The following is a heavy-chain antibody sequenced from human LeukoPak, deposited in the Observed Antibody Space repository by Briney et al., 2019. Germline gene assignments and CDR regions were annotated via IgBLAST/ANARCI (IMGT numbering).Heavy chain of an antibody. CDR3: ARVSPYDSSGYYPGVGFDP. D-gene: IGHD3-22*01. V-gene: IGHV3-21*01. J-gene: IGHJ5*02. CDR2: ISSSSSYI. CDR1: GVTFSSYS. Sequence: GGSLRLSCAASGVTFSSYSMNWVRQAPGKGLEWVSSISSSSSYIYYADSVKGRFTISRDNAKNSLYLQMNSLRAEDTAVYYCARVSPYDSSGYYPGVGFDPWGQGTLVTVSS.